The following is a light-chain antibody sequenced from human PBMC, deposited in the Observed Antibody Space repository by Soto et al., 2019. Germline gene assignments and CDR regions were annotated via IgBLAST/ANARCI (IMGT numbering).Light chain of an antibody. CDR2: EVS. CDR3: NSYAGSNNLYV. CDR1: SSDVGGYNY. V-gene: IGLV2-8*01. J-gene: IGLJ1*01. Sequence: QSALTQPPSASGSPGQSVTISCTGTSSDVGGYNYVSWYQQHPGKAPKLMIYEVSKRPSGVPDRFSGSKSGNTASLTVSGLQAEDEADYYCNSYAGSNNLYVFGTGTKLTVL.